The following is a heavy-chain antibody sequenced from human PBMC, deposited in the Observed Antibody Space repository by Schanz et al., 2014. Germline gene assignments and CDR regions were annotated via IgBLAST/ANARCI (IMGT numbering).Heavy chain of an antibody. CDR2: LSGSGGST. CDR3: AKQIHYDILTVTRN. CDR1: GFTFITYT. J-gene: IGHJ4*02. Sequence: VQLVESGGGVVQPGRSLRLSCEASGFTFITYTMNWVRQAPGKGLEWVSALSGSGGSTYYADSVKGRFTISRDNSKNTLYLQMNSLRAEDTAVYYCAKQIHYDILTVTRNWGQGTLVTVSS. V-gene: IGHV3-23*04. D-gene: IGHD3-9*01.